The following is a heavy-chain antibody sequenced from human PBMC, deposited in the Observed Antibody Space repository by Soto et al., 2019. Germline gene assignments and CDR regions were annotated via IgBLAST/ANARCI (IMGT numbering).Heavy chain of an antibody. V-gene: IGHV4-4*02. CDR2: IYHSGST. CDR3: ARGADIAAAGTPSWYFDY. J-gene: IGHJ4*02. D-gene: IGHD6-13*01. Sequence: SETLSLTCAVSGGSICSSDWWSWVRQPPGKGLEWIGEIYHSGSTNYNPSLKSRVTISVDKSKNQFSLKLSSVTAADTAVYYCARGADIAAAGTPSWYFDYWGQGTLLTVSS. CDR1: GGSICSSDW.